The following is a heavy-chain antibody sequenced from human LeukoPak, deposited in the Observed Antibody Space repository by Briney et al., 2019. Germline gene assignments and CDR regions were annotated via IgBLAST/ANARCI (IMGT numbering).Heavy chain of an antibody. CDR3: ARDTLEGAPYGD. J-gene: IGHJ4*02. D-gene: IGHD1-1*01. Sequence: ASVKLSCNASGYTFTGYYMPWVRQAPGQGLEWMGRINPNSGGTNYAQKFQGRVTMTRDTSISTAYMELSRLRSDDTAVYYCARDTLEGAPYGDWGQGTLVTVSS. CDR1: GYTFTGYY. CDR2: INPNSGGT. V-gene: IGHV1-2*06.